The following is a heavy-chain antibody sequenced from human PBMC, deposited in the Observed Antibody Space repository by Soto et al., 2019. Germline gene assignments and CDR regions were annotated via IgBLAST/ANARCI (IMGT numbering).Heavy chain of an antibody. CDR1: GCTFSSDA. J-gene: IGHJ4*02. D-gene: IGHD6-6*01. CDR3: AKDRASSIAARPNDY. V-gene: IGHV3-23*01. CDR2: ISGSGGST. Sequence: EVQLLESGGGLVQPGGSLRLSCAACGCTFSSDAMSWVRQAPGKGLEWVSAISGSGGSTYYADSVKGRFTISRDNSKNTLYLQMNSLRAEDTAVYYCAKDRASSIAARPNDYWGQGTLVTDSS.